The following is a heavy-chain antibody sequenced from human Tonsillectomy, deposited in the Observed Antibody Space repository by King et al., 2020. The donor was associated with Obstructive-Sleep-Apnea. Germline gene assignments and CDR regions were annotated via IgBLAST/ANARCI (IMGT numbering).Heavy chain of an antibody. D-gene: IGHD2-15*01. V-gene: IGHV3-21*01. CDR1: GFTFSSYS. CDR3: ARGPYCSGGSCYKRGAFDI. Sequence: VQLVESGGGLVKPGGSLRLSCAASGFTFSSYSMNWVRQAPGKGLEWVSSISSSSSYIYYADSVKGRFTISRDNAKNSLYLQMNSLRAEDTAVYYCARGPYCSGGSCYKRGAFDIWGQGTMVTVSS. J-gene: IGHJ3*02. CDR2: ISSSSSYI.